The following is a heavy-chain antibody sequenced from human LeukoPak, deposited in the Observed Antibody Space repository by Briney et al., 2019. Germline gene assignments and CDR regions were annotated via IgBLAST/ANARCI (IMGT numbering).Heavy chain of an antibody. D-gene: IGHD4-17*01. CDR1: GGSFSGYY. CDR2: INHSGGA. V-gene: IGHV4-34*01. Sequence: PSETLSLTCAVSGGSFSGYYWTWIRQPPGKGLEWIGEINHSGGANYNPSLKGRVTISLDTSKNQFSLKLSSVTAADTALYYCARGQGTVTTHWGQGTLVTVSS. CDR3: ARGQGTVTTH. J-gene: IGHJ4*02.